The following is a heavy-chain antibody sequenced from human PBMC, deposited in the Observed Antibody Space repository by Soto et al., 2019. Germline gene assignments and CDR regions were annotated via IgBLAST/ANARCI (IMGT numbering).Heavy chain of an antibody. J-gene: IGHJ6*02. D-gene: IGHD6-13*01. Sequence: ASVRVSCKASAYTLTSYDISRVRQAPGQGPEWMGWISAYSGSTNYAQKLQGRVTMTRDTSTSTAYMELSRLRSDDTAVYYCARDFSEQLVTTEDYYYYYGMDVRGQGTTVT. CDR1: AYTLTSYD. V-gene: IGHV1-18*01. CDR2: ISAYSGST. CDR3: ARDFSEQLVTTEDYYYYYGMDV.